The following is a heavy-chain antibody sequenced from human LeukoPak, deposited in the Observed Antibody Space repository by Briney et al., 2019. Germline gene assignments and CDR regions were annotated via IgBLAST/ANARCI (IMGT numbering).Heavy chain of an antibody. CDR2: IDWDDDK. CDR1: GFSLSTSGMC. CDR3: ARILYSSSSGYYYMDV. Sequence: ESGPALVKPTQTLTLTCTFSGFSLSTSGMCVSWIRQPPGKALEWLARIDWDDDKYYSTSLKTRLTISKDTSKNQVVLTMTNMDPVDTATYYCARILYSSSSGYYYMDVWGKGITVTVSS. D-gene: IGHD6-6*01. J-gene: IGHJ6*03. V-gene: IGHV2-70*11.